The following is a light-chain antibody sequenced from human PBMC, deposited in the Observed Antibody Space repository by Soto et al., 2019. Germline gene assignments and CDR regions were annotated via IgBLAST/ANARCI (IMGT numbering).Light chain of an antibody. CDR2: GVS. J-gene: IGKJ5*01. V-gene: IGKV3-15*01. Sequence: ELVMTQFPATLSVSPGERVTLSCRASRTVGSNYLAWYQQKPGQAPRLLIYGVSTRATDIPARFSGSGSGTEFTLTSSSLQSEDCAVYYWQQYTNWPITFGQGTRLEIK. CDR3: QQYTNWPIT. CDR1: RTVGSN.